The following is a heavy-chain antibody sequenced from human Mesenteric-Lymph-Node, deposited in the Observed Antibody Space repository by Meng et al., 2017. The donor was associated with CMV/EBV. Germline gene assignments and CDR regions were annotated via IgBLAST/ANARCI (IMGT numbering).Heavy chain of an antibody. V-gene: IGHV3-30*02. D-gene: IGHD3-22*01. J-gene: IGHJ4*02. CDR1: GFTFSSYG. CDR3: ARDQGRDTSGYYLFDY. CDR2: IRYDGSNK. Sequence: GESLKISCAASGFTFSSYGMHWVRQAPGKGLEWVAFIRYDGSNKYYADSVKGRFTISRDNSKNTLYLQMNSLRAEDTAVYYCARDQGRDTSGYYLFDYWGQGTTVTVSS.